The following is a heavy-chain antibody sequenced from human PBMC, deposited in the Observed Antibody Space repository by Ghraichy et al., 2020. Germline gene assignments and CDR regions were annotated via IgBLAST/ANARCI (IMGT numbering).Heavy chain of an antibody. V-gene: IGHV3-23*01. CDR2: ISAIGGNT. CDR1: GFTFGDNA. CDR3: AKDRGHSSFHNWFDS. D-gene: IGHD6-6*01. Sequence: GGSLRLSCAASGFTFGDNAMSWVRQAPGKGLEWLSSISAIGGNTYYADSVKGRFTISRDNSKNTLFVQMNGLRVEDTAVYYCAKDRGHSSFHNWFDSWGQGTLVTVSS. J-gene: IGHJ5*01.